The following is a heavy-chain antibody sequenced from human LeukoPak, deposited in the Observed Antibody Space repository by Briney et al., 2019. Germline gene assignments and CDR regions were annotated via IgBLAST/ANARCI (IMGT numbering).Heavy chain of an antibody. V-gene: IGHV3-11*01. CDR1: GFSFSDYF. D-gene: IGHD4-17*01. Sequence: GGSLRLSCAASGFSFSDYFISWIRQAPGKGLEWVSSIGSSGSIIYYADSVKGRFSISRDNAKNSVYLQMNSLRAEDTAVYYCARWGIYGDSRNWYFDIWGRGTLVTVS. CDR2: IGSSGSII. J-gene: IGHJ2*01. CDR3: ARWGIYGDSRNWYFDI.